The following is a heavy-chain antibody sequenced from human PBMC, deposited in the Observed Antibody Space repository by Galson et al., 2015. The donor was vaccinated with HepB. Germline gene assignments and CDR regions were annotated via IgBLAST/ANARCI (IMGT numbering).Heavy chain of an antibody. CDR2: IIPIFGTA. J-gene: IGHJ6*02. CDR1: GYTFTSYS. D-gene: IGHD2-8*01. CDR3: ASDCTNGVCYNYYYYYGMDV. Sequence: SVKVSCKASGYTFTSYSISWVRQAPGQGLEWMGGIIPIFGTANYAQKFQGRVTITADESTSTAYMELSSLRSEDTAVYYCASDCTNGVCYNYYYYYGMDVWGQGTTVTVSS. V-gene: IGHV1-69*13.